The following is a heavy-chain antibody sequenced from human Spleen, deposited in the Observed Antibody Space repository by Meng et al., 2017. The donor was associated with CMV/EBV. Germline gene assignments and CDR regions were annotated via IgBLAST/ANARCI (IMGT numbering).Heavy chain of an antibody. CDR1: GFTFSDYY. Sequence: GESLKISCAASGFTFSDYYMSWIRQAPGKGLEWVSTIYSDGTTYYADSVKGRFTVSRDNSQNTLSLQINSLRAEDTATYYCAKAGPGIVPSKNGMDVWGQGTTVTVSS. D-gene: IGHD1-26*01. V-gene: IGHV3-53*01. CDR3: AKAGPGIVPSKNGMDV. CDR2: IYSDGTT. J-gene: IGHJ6*02.